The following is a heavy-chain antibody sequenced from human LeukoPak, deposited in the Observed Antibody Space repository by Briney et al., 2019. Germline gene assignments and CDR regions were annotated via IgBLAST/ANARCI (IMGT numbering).Heavy chain of an antibody. D-gene: IGHD5-18*01. CDR2: INPNSGGT. Sequence: ASVKVSCKASGYTFTGYYLYWVRQAPGQGLEWMGWINPNSGGTNYAQKFQGRVTMTRDTSISTAYMELSRLRSDDTAMYYCARHRGYTYGFDYWGQGTLVSVSS. CDR1: GYTFTGYY. CDR3: ARHRGYTYGFDY. V-gene: IGHV1-2*02. J-gene: IGHJ4*02.